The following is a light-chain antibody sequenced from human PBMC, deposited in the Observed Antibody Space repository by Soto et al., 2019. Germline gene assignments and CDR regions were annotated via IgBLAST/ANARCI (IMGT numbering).Light chain of an antibody. CDR3: QQYGSSLFT. Sequence: EIVLTQSPGTLSLSPGERATLSCRASQSVSSKYLAWYQQKPGQAPRVLIYGTSIRASGVPERFSGGGSGTDVTLTITRREPEDFAVYYCQQYGSSLFTFGPGTKVDFK. CDR1: QSVSSKY. CDR2: GTS. V-gene: IGKV3-20*01. J-gene: IGKJ3*01.